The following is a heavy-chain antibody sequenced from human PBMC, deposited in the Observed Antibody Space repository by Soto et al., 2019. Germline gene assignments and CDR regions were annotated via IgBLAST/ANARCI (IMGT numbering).Heavy chain of an antibody. Sequence: GGSLRLSCAASGFTFSSYRMHWFRQAPGKGLEWVAVISYDGSNKYYADSVKGRFTISRDNSKNTLYLQMNSLRAEDTAVYYCAKDLSGSYPPLYFDYWGQGTLVTVSS. D-gene: IGHD1-26*01. CDR2: ISYDGSNK. CDR1: GFTFSSYR. V-gene: IGHV3-30*18. CDR3: AKDLSGSYPPLYFDY. J-gene: IGHJ4*02.